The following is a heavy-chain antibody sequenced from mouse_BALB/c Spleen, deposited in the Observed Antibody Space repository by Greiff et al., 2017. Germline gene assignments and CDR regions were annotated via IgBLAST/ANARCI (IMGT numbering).Heavy chain of an antibody. Sequence: QVQLQQSGAELMKPGASVKISCKATGYTFSSYWIEWVKQRPGHGLEWIGEILPGSGSTNYNEKFKGKATFTADTSSNTAYMQLSSLTSEDSAVYYCARTGYYYGSSYFDYWGQGTTLTVSS. J-gene: IGHJ2*01. CDR3: ARTGYYYGSSYFDY. V-gene: IGHV1-9*01. D-gene: IGHD1-1*01. CDR2: ILPGSGST. CDR1: GYTFSSYW.